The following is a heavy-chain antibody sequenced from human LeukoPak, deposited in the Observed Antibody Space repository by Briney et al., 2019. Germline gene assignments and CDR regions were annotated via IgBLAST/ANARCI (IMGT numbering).Heavy chain of an antibody. J-gene: IGHJ4*02. Sequence: QPGGSLRLSCAASGFTFDDYAMHWVRQAPGKGLEWVSGISWNSGSIGYADSVKGRFTISRDNAKNSLYLQMNSLRAEDTALYYCAKERALGIVGDRPLDYWGQGTLVTVSS. V-gene: IGHV3-9*01. CDR3: AKERALGIVGDRPLDY. CDR1: GFTFDDYA. CDR2: ISWNSGSI. D-gene: IGHD1-26*01.